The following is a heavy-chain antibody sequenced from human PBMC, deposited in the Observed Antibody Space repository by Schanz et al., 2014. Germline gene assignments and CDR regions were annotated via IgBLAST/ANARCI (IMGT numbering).Heavy chain of an antibody. J-gene: IGHJ5*02. V-gene: IGHV4-4*02. CDR3: ARDRGYDFSFDP. Sequence: QVQLQESGPGLVKPSGTLSLTCVVSGGSISSGVWWTWARQPPGKGLEWIGYIYYTASTNYNPSLRSRVTISADTSKNQFSLKLSSVTAADTAVYYCARDRGYDFSFDPWGQGTLVTVSS. CDR1: GGSISSGVW. CDR2: IYYTAST. D-gene: IGHD3-3*01.